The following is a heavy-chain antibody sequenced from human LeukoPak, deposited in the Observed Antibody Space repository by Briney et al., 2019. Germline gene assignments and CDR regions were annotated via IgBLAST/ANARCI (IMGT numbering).Heavy chain of an antibody. CDR2: IWHDGSNK. D-gene: IGHD4-17*01. CDR1: GFTFSSCA. CDR3: AGGSGDYSPDF. J-gene: IGHJ4*02. V-gene: IGHV3-33*01. Sequence: GGSLRLSCAASGFTFSSCAMHWVRQAPGKGLEWVALIWHDGSNKYYADSVKGRFTISRDNAKNTLYLQMNSLRAEDTAVYYCAGGSGDYSPDFWGQGTLVTVSS.